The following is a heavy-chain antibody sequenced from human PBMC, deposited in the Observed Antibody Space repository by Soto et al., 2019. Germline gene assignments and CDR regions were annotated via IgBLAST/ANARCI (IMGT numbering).Heavy chain of an antibody. CDR2: ISGSGGST. CDR3: AKGPRYCSSTSCSHDAFDI. J-gene: IGHJ3*02. CDR1: GFTFSSYA. Sequence: GGSLRLSCAASGFTFSSYAMSWVRQAPGKGLEWVSAISGSGGSTYYADSVKGRFTISRDNSKNTLYLQMNSLRAEDTAVYYCAKGPRYCSSTSCSHDAFDIWGQGTMVTVSS. V-gene: IGHV3-23*01. D-gene: IGHD2-2*01.